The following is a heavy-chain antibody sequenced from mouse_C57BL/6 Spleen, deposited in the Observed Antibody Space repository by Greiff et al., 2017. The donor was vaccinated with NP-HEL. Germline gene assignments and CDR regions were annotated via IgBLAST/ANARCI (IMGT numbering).Heavy chain of an antibody. CDR3: ARGGDGSSPYYYAMDY. D-gene: IGHD1-1*01. J-gene: IGHJ4*01. V-gene: IGHV1-82*01. Sequence: QVQLKQSGPELVKPGASVKISCKASGYAFSSSWMNWVKQRPGKGLEWIGRIYPGDGDTNYNGKFKGKATLTADKSSSTAYMQLSSLTSEDSAVYFCARGGDGSSPYYYAMDYWGQGTSVTVSS. CDR2: IYPGDGDT. CDR1: GYAFSSSW.